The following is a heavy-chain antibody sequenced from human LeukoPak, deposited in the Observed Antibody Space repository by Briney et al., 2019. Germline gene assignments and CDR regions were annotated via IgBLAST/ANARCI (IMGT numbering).Heavy chain of an antibody. J-gene: IGHJ1*01. D-gene: IGHD3-16*01. Sequence: SETLSLTCTVSGFSISSTSYYWGWIRQPPGKGLQWTGSIYYSGSTYYNPSLKSRVTISVDTSKNQFSLKLSSVTAADTAVYYCARDGLGGLPGAEYFQHWGQGTLVTVSS. V-gene: IGHV4-39*07. CDR2: IYYSGST. CDR1: GFSISSTSYY. CDR3: ARDGLGGLPGAEYFQH.